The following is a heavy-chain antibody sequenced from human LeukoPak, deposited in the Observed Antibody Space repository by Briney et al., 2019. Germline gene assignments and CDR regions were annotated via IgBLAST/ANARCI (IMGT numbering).Heavy chain of an antibody. CDR2: TYYRSKWYN. Sequence: SQALSLTCAISGDSVSSNSAGWNWVRQSPSRGLEWLGRTYYRSKWYNDYAVSVKSRITINPDTSKNQFALQLNSVTPEDTAVYYCAKERLRTLDIWGQGTMVTVSS. D-gene: IGHD5-12*01. V-gene: IGHV6-1*01. CDR1: GDSVSSNSAG. CDR3: AKERLRTLDI. J-gene: IGHJ3*02.